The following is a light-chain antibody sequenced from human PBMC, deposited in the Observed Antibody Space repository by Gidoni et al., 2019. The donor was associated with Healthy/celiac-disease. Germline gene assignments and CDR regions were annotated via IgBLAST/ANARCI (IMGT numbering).Light chain of an antibody. CDR1: QSVSSY. V-gene: IGKV3-11*01. CDR3: QQRSNWSWT. CDR2: YAS. J-gene: IGKJ1*01. Sequence: EIVLTQSPATLSLSPGERATLPCRASQSVSSYLAWYQQKPGQAPRLLIYYASNRATGIPARFSGSGSGTDFTLTISSLEPEDFAVYYCQQRSNWSWTFGQGTKVEIK.